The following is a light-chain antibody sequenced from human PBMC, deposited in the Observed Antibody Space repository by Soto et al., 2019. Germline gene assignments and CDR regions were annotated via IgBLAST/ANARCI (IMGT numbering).Light chain of an antibody. V-gene: IGLV2-14*02. CDR2: EVR. Sequence: QSALTQPASVSGSPGQSITISCTGTSSDVGSYNLVSWYQQHPGKAPKLLIYEVRNRPSGLSYRFSGSKSGNTASLTISSLPPEDEADYFCSSFSSRNTLVLGGGTKVTVL. CDR3: SSFSSRNTLV. CDR1: SSDVGSYNL. J-gene: IGLJ2*01.